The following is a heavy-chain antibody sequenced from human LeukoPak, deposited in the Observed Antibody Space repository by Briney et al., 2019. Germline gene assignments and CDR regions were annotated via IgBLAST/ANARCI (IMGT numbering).Heavy chain of an antibody. D-gene: IGHD3-3*01. CDR3: ARENPHLEWLFSYFDY. CDR1: GFTVSSNY. V-gene: IGHV3-66*01. J-gene: IGHJ4*02. Sequence: GGSLRLSCAASGFTVSSNYMSWVRQAPGKWLEWVSVIYSGGSTYYADSVKGRFTISRDNSKNTLYLQMNSLRAEDTAVYYCARENPHLEWLFSYFDYWGQGTLVTVSS. CDR2: IYSGGST.